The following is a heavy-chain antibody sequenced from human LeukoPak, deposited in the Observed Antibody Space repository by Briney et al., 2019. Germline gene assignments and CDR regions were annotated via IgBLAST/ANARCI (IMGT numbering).Heavy chain of an antibody. CDR1: GGSVSSYY. CDR3: ARDTGSDDAFDI. J-gene: IGHJ3*02. Sequence: SETLSLTCTVSGGSVSSYYWSWIRQPPGKGLEWIGYIYYSGSTNYNPSLKSRVTISVDMSKNQFSLKLSSVTAADTAVYYCARDTGSDDAFDIWGQETMVTVSS. CDR2: IYYSGST. D-gene: IGHD3-10*01. V-gene: IGHV4-59*02.